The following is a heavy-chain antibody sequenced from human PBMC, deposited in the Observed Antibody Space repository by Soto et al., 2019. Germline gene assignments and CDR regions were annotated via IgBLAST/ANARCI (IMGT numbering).Heavy chain of an antibody. CDR2: IKFDGSEK. D-gene: IGHD2-2*01. J-gene: IGHJ4*02. CDR3: VKDGGYCSSSTCYAPRNHYFDS. CDR1: GFTFSDYW. V-gene: IGHV3-7*03. Sequence: LRLSCEASGFTFSDYWMSWVRQAPGKGPEWVANIKFDGSEKQYVDSVRGRFTISRDNSRSSLSLQMNSLRAGDTAVYYCVKDGGYCSSSTCYAPRNHYFDSWGQGTLVTVSS.